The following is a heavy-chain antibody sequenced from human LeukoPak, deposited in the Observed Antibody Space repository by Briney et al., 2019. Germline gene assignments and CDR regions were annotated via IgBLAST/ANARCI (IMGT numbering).Heavy chain of an antibody. CDR3: AKDTGYDILTGYLDY. Sequence: GGSLRLSCAASGFTFDDYAMHWVRQAPGKGPEWVSGISWNSGSIGYADSVKGRFTISRDSAKNSLYLQMNSLRAEDTALYYCAKDTGYDILTGYLDYWGQGTLVTVSS. V-gene: IGHV3-9*01. D-gene: IGHD3-9*01. CDR2: ISWNSGSI. CDR1: GFTFDDYA. J-gene: IGHJ4*02.